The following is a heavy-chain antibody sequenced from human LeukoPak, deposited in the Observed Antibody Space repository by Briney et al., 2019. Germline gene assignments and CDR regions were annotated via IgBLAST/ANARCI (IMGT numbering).Heavy chain of an antibody. D-gene: IGHD2-15*01. V-gene: IGHV3-23*01. CDR3: AKRYCTGGSCCPDY. CDR1: GFTFSNYA. Sequence: GSLRLSCEASGFTFSNYAMSWVRQAPGKGLEWVSAISDDGGATYHADSVKGRFTISRDNSKNTLYLQMSSLRAEGTAVYYCAKRYCTGGSCCPDYWGQGTLVTVSS. CDR2: ISDDGGAT. J-gene: IGHJ4*02.